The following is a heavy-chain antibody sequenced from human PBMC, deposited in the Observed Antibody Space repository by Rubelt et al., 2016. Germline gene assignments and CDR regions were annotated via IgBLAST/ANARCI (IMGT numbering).Heavy chain of an antibody. Sequence: QVQLQQWGAGLLKPSETLSLTCAVYGGSFSGYYWSWIRQPPGKGLEWIGEINHSGSTNYNPSLKSRVTISVDTSKNQFSLKLSSVTAADTAVYYCARERSGSYYYTEGDAFDIWGQGTMVTVSS. J-gene: IGHJ3*02. CDR1: GGSFSGYY. V-gene: IGHV4-34*01. CDR3: ARERSGSYYYTEGDAFDI. D-gene: IGHD1-26*01. CDR2: INHSGST.